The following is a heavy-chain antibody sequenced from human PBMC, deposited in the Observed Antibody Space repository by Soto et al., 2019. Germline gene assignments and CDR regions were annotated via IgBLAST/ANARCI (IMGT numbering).Heavy chain of an antibody. J-gene: IGHJ4*02. V-gene: IGHV4-61*01. CDR2: IHYSGST. D-gene: IGHD2-21*01. CDR1: GGSVNIGTYY. Sequence: PSETLSLTCTVPGGSVNIGTYYGSWIRQPPGKGLEGIGFIHYSGSTNYNPSLKSRVTMSVDTSKNQFSLKLTSVNAADTAVYYCTRGGDAYKNGHWGQGTLVTVSS. CDR3: TRGGDAYKNGH.